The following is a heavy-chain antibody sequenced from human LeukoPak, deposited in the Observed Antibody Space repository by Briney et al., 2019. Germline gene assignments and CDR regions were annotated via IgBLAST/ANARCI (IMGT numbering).Heavy chain of an antibody. D-gene: IGHD6-19*01. J-gene: IGHJ4*02. Sequence: SQTLSLTCTVSGGSISSGDYYWSWIRQPPGKGLEWSGYIYYSGSTYYNPSLKSRVTISVDTSKNQFSLKLSSVTAADTAVYYCARGYSRWYYYFDYWGQGTLVTVSS. CDR1: GGSISSGDYY. CDR3: ARGYSRWYYYFDY. V-gene: IGHV4-30-4*08. CDR2: IYYSGST.